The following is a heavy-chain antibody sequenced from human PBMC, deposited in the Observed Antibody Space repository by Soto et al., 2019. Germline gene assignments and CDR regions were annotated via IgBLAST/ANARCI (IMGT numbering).Heavy chain of an antibody. J-gene: IGHJ1*01. CDR3: AKGGDVVVVAATFEYFQH. V-gene: IGHV3-23*01. CDR1: GFTFSSYA. CDR2: ISGSGGST. D-gene: IGHD2-15*01. Sequence: EVQLLESGGGLVQPGGSLRLSCAASGFTFSSYAMSWVRQAPGKGLEWVSAISGSGGSTYYADSVKGRFTISRDNSKNTLYLKMNSLRAEDTAVDYCAKGGDVVVVAATFEYFQHWGQGTLVTVSS.